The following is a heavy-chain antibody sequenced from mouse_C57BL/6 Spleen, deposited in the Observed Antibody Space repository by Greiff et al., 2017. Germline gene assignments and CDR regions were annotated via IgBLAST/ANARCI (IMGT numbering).Heavy chain of an antibody. CDR3: TRTYDYGSSYFYWYFDV. Sequence: EVKVEESGGGLVQPGGSMKLSCAASGFTFSDAWMAWVRQSPEKGLEWVAEIRNKANNHATYYAESVKGRFTISSDDSKSSVYMQMNSLRAEDTGIYYCTRTYDYGSSYFYWYFDVWGTGTTVTVSS. CDR1: GFTFSDAW. CDR2: IRNKANNHAT. J-gene: IGHJ1*03. V-gene: IGHV6-6*01. D-gene: IGHD1-1*01.